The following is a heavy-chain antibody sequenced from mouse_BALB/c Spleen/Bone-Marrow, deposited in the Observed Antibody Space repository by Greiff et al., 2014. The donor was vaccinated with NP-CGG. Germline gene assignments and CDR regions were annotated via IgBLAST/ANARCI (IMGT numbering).Heavy chain of an antibody. V-gene: IGHV1-20*02. CDR1: GYSFTGYF. D-gene: IGHD1-1*01. J-gene: IGHJ1*01. Sequence: VQLQQSGPELVKPRASVKISCKASGYSFTGYFMNWVMQSHGKSLEWIGRINPYNGDTFYNQKFKGKATLTVDKSSSTAHMELRSRASEDSAVYYCAREGGYYYGSSPYFDVWGAGTTVTVSS. CDR2: INPYNGDT. CDR3: AREGGYYYGSSPYFDV.